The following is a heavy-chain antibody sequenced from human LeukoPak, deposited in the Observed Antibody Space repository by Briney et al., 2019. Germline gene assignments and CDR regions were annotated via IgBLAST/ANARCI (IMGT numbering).Heavy chain of an antibody. J-gene: IGHJ4*02. D-gene: IGHD1-1*01. CDR2: IGTAGDT. Sequence: GXDWXXAIGTAGDTYYTGSVKGRFTISRENAKNSLYLQMNSLRAGDTAVYYCARVAKERVGGVYYFDYWGQGTLVTVSS. V-gene: IGHV3-13*01. CDR3: ARVAKERVGGVYYFDY.